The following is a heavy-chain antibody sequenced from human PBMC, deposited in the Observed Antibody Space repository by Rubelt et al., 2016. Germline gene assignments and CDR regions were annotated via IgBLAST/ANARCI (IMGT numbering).Heavy chain of an antibody. D-gene: IGHD6-13*01. CDR3: GRGNSWYPL. Sequence: EVQLVQSGAEVKKPGESLRISCKGSGYNFTTYWISWVRQTPGKGLEWMGRIDPSDSYINYSPSFQGHVTMSADKSISNAYLQWSSLKASDTAMYYCGRGNSWYPLWGQGTLVTVSS. V-gene: IGHV5-10-1*03. J-gene: IGHJ4*02. CDR2: IDPSDSYI. CDR1: GYNFTTYW.